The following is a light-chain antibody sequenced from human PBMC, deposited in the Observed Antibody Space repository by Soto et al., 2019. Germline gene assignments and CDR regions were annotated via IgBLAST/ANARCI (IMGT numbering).Light chain of an antibody. CDR1: QRVISDY. J-gene: IGKJ1*01. V-gene: IGKV3-20*01. CDR2: TTS. CDR3: QQYEASPWT. Sequence: ENVLTQSPGTLSSSPGEGASLSCGASQRVISDYFGWYQQKEGQAPRLIMYTTSRRATGIPDRFSGSGSETDFTLTISRVEPEDSAIYYCQQYEASPWTFGQGTKLEIK.